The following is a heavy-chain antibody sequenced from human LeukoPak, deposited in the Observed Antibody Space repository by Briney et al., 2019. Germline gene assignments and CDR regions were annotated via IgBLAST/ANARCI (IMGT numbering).Heavy chain of an antibody. CDR1: GGTFTSYA. Sequence: ASVKVSCKTSGGTFTSYAFTWVRQASGQGLEWLGKIIPISGTTNYAQKFQGRVTFTADESTSTAYMELSSLRSEDTALYYCARKLRLGGNWFDPWGQGTLVTVSS. D-gene: IGHD1-26*01. J-gene: IGHJ5*02. CDR3: ARKLRLGGNWFDP. CDR2: IIPISGTT. V-gene: IGHV1-69*13.